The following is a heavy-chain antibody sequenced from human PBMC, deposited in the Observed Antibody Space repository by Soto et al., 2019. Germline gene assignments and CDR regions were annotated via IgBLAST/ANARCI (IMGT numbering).Heavy chain of an antibody. D-gene: IGHD6-19*01. CDR1: GFTFSSYW. Sequence: GGSLRLSCAASGFTFSSYWMSWVRQAPGKGLEWVANIKQDGSEKYYVDSVKGRFTISRDNAKNSLYLQMNSLRAEDTAVYYCASSGIAVAGTMSYYYYGMDVWGQGTTVTVSS. V-gene: IGHV3-7*03. CDR3: ASSGIAVAGTMSYYYYGMDV. CDR2: IKQDGSEK. J-gene: IGHJ6*02.